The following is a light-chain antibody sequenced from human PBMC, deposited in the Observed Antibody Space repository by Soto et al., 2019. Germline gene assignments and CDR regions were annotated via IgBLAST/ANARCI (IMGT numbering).Light chain of an antibody. J-gene: IGKJ2*01. CDR2: GAS. CDR3: QQYNNWPPWYT. CDR1: QNVNIN. V-gene: IGKV3-15*01. Sequence: EIVMTQSPVTLSVSPGERATLSCRASQNVNINLAWYQQKPGQGPRLLIYGASTRATGVPARFSGGGSGTEFTLTISSLQSEDFAIYYCQQYNNWPPWYTFGQGTKLEIK.